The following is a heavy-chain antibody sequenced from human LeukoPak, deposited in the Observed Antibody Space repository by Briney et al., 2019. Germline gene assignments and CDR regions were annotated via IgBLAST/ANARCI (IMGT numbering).Heavy chain of an antibody. CDR1: GYTFTIYG. CDR2: ISAYNGNT. J-gene: IGHJ4*02. D-gene: IGHD3-3*01. CDR3: ARDGGTYYDLWSGYYAPGAIDY. V-gene: IGHV1-18*01. Sequence: ASVKVSCTASGYTFTIYGISWVRQAPGQGLEWMGWISAYNGNTNYAQKLQGRVTMTTDTSTSTAYMELRSLRSDDKVVYYCARDGGTYYDLWSGYYAPGAIDYWGQGTPV.